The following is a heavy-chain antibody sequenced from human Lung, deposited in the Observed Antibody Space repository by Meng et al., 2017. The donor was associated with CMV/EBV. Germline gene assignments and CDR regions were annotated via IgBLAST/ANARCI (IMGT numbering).Heavy chain of an antibody. CDR3: AREPGRGAFDI. CDR2: IYSDGIST. V-gene: IGHV3-74*01. D-gene: IGHD3-10*01. Sequence: LSLTCAVSGINFNTYWMHWVRQVPGKGLVWLSRIYSDGISTRYADSVKGRFTISRDNTKNTLYLQMNGLRAEDTAVYYCAREPGRGAFDIWGQGTMVTVSS. J-gene: IGHJ3*02. CDR1: GINFNTYW.